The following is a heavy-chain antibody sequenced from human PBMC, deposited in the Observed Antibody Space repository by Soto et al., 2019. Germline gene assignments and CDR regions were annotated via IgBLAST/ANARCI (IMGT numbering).Heavy chain of an antibody. CDR3: GRRLGDDSSASSFDR. CDR2: IDWDDDK. V-gene: IGHV2-5*02. J-gene: IGHJ2*01. Sequence: QITLKESGPTLVKPTQTLTLTCTFSGFSLSTSGVGVGWIRQPPGRALEWLALIDWDDDKRYSPSLKSRLTITTDTTNTQVVLTTSNMDPVDTATYSCGRRLGDDSSASSFDRWGRGTLVTVSS. CDR1: GFSLSTSGVG. D-gene: IGHD3-22*01.